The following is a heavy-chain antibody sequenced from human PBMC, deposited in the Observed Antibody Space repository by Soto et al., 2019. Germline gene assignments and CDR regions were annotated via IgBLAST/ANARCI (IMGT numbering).Heavy chain of an antibody. D-gene: IGHD6-13*01. CDR1: GYTFSSWK. V-gene: IGHV3-21*01. J-gene: IGHJ4*02. Sequence: LSCAASGYTFSSWKMNWVRQAPGKGLEWVSSISSSSSYIYYADSVKGRFTISRDNAKNSLYLQMNSLRAEDTAVYYCARKAAALTFDYWGQGTLVTVSS. CDR2: ISSSSSYI. CDR3: ARKAAALTFDY.